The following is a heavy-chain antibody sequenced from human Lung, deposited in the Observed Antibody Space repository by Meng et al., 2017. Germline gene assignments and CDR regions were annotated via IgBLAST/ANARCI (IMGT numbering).Heavy chain of an antibody. CDR1: GGSISDYY. J-gene: IGHJ4*02. V-gene: IGHV4-34*01. Sequence: QGQLLQWGAGMLKTSETLSVTSCVSGGSISDYYWSGIRQPPGKGLEWSGEINNSGSTNYNPSLESRATISVDTSQNNLSLKLSSVTAADSAVYYCARGPTTMAHDFDYWGQGTLVTVSS. CDR2: INNSGST. D-gene: IGHD4-11*01. CDR3: ARGPTTMAHDFDY.